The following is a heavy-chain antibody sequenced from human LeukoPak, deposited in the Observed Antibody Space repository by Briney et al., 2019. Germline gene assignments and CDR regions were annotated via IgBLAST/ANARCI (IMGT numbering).Heavy chain of an antibody. J-gene: IGHJ4*02. Sequence: PSETLSLTFSVSGVAISDYFWSWIRQPAGRDLEWIGRISTTGSTYFNPSLQSRVRMSVDSSKTHFSLRLSSVTAADTAVYYCARSPSTIGWNWGYYFDFWGQGHLVTVSS. D-gene: IGHD1-7*01. CDR1: GVAISDYF. V-gene: IGHV4-4*07. CDR2: ISTTGST. CDR3: ARSPSTIGWNWGYYFDF.